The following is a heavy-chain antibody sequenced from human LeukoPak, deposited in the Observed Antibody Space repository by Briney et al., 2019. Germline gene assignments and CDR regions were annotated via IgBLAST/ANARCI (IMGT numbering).Heavy chain of an antibody. V-gene: IGHV4-59*08. D-gene: IGHD1-26*01. J-gene: IGHJ3*02. Sequence: PSETLALTCTVSGGSISSYDWSWIRQPPGKGLEWIWYIYYSGGTYYNASLKSRVTISVDTSKHQFYLTLSSVTAADTAVYYCARQKSKEGAPPAFDIWGQGTMVTVSS. CDR3: ARQKSKEGAPPAFDI. CDR1: GGSISSYD. CDR2: IYYSGGT.